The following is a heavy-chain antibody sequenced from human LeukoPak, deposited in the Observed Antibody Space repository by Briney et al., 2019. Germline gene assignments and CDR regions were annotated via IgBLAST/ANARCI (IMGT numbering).Heavy chain of an antibody. CDR2: MNPNSGNT. D-gene: IGHD3-10*01. CDR3: ARGGTMVRGVNALGNYGMDV. J-gene: IGHJ6*02. V-gene: IGHV1-8*01. CDR1: GYTFTSYD. Sequence: ASVKVSCKASGYTFTSYDINWVRQATGQGLEWMGWMNPNSGNTGYAQKFQGRVTMTRNTSTSTAYMELSSLRSDDTAVYYCARGGTMVRGVNALGNYGMDVWGQGTTVTVSS.